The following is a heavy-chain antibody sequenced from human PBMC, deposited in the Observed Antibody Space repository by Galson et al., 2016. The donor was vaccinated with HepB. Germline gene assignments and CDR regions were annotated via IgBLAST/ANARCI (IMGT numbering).Heavy chain of an antibody. J-gene: IGHJ4*02. Sequence: GLEWIGEINHSGNTNYNPSLKSRVNLSVDMSKKQFTLQLTSVTAADRAIYYCARGTYYDSATRFDSWGQGTPVTVAS. CDR3: ARGTYYDSATRFDS. V-gene: IGHV4-34*01. D-gene: IGHD3-3*01. CDR2: INHSGNT.